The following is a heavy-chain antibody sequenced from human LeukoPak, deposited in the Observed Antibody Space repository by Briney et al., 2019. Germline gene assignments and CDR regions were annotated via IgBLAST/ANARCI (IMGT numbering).Heavy chain of an antibody. J-gene: IGHJ6*03. D-gene: IGHD3-3*01. CDR3: ARETYYDFWSGYYTGFWYYYYMDV. CDR1: VYSVSNNWAA. CDR2: TYYRPKWYN. Sequence: SQTRSLTWAIAVYSVSNNWAAWNWGRQSLSRGLEWLGRTYYRPKWYNDYAVSVKSRITINPDTSKNQFSLQLNSVTPEDTAVYYCARETYYDFWSGYYTGFWYYYYMDVWGKGTTVTVSS. V-gene: IGHV6-1*01.